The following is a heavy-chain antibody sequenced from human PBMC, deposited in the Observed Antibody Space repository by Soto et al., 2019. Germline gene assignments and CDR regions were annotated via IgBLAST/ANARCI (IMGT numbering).Heavy chain of an antibody. Sequence: SETLSLTCTVSGGSISSYYWSWIRQPPGKGLEWIGYIYYSGSTNYNPSLKSRVTISVDTSKNQFSLKLSSVTAADTAVYYCARVSGSYYCGMDVWGQGTMVTVSS. CDR1: GGSISSYY. D-gene: IGHD1-26*01. V-gene: IGHV4-59*12. J-gene: IGHJ6*02. CDR2: IYYSGST. CDR3: ARVSGSYYCGMDV.